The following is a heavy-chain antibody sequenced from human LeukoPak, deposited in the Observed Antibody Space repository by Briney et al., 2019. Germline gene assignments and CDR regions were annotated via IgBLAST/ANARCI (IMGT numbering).Heavy chain of an antibody. J-gene: IGHJ4*02. CDR1: GFIFSTYG. V-gene: IGHV3-30*02. Sequence: GGPLRLFCAASGFIFSTYGMHWVREATGKGLEWVAFIRSDGSDKLYAGSVMGRFTISRDNSKNTLYLQMNTLRAEDTAVYYCGKHDSSSDYWGQGTLVTVSS. CDR2: IRSDGSDK. D-gene: IGHD3-22*01. CDR3: GKHDSSSDY.